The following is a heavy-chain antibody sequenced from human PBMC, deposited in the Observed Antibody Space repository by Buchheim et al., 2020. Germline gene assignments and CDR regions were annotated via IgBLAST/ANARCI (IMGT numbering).Heavy chain of an antibody. CDR2: ISSSSSYI. CDR1: GFTFSSYS. J-gene: IGHJ4*02. CDR3: ARVYCSSTSCPGFDY. D-gene: IGHD2-2*01. Sequence: EVQLVESGGGLVKPGGSLRLSCAASGFTFSSYSMNWVRQAPGKGLEWVSSISSSSSYIYYADSVKGRFTISRDNAKSSLYLQMNSLRAEDTAVYYCARVYCSSTSCPGFDYWGQGTL. V-gene: IGHV3-21*01.